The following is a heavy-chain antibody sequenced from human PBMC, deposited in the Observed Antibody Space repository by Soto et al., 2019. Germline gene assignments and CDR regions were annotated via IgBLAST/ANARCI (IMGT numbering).Heavy chain of an antibody. Sequence: VQLVESGGGLVQPGGSLRLSCAASGFTFSRYAMHWVRQAPGKGLQYVSAISSNGGSTDYANSVKGRFTISRDTSKNTLYLQMGSLRAEDMAVYYCARGGRGYEFDCWGQGTLVTVSS. CDR2: ISSNGGST. CDR3: ARGGRGYEFDC. J-gene: IGHJ4*02. CDR1: GFTFSRYA. D-gene: IGHD5-12*01. V-gene: IGHV3-64*01.